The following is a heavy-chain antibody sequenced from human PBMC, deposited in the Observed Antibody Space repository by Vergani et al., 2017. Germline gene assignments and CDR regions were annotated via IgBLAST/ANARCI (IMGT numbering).Heavy chain of an antibody. V-gene: IGHV4-4*03. Sequence: QVQLQESGPGLVKPPGTLSLTCAVSGGSISSSNWWSWVRQPPGKGLEWIGYIYYSGSTYYNPSLKSRVTISVDTSKNQFSLKLSSVTAADTAVYYCASGDFWSGHGDYWGQGTLVTVSS. CDR2: IYYSGST. CDR1: GGSISSSNW. CDR3: ASGDFWSGHGDY. D-gene: IGHD3-3*01. J-gene: IGHJ4*02.